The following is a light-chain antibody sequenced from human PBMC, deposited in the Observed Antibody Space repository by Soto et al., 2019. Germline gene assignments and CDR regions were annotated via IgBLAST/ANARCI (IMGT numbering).Light chain of an antibody. CDR1: QSVSSY. CDR3: QQSSNWPPVT. CDR2: DAS. V-gene: IGKV3-11*01. J-gene: IGKJ4*01. Sequence: EIVLTQSPATLSLSPGERATLSCRASQSVSSYLAWYQLKPGQAPRLLIYDASNRATGIPARFSGSGSGTDFTLTISSLEPEDFAIYYCQQSSNWPPVTFGGGTKVEIK.